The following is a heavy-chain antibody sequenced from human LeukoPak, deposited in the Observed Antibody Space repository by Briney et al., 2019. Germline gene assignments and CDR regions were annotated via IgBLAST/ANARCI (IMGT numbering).Heavy chain of an antibody. CDR3: ARDRASGRAFDI. J-gene: IGHJ3*02. V-gene: IGHV4-38-2*02. CDR1: DYSISSGYY. CDR2: IYYSGNT. D-gene: IGHD1-14*01. Sequence: SETLSLTYTVSDYSISSGYYWGWIRQPPGKGLDWIGSIYYSGNTYYNPSLKSRVSMSVDTSKNQFSLKLSSVTAADTAVYYCARDRASGRAFDIWGQGTTVTVPS.